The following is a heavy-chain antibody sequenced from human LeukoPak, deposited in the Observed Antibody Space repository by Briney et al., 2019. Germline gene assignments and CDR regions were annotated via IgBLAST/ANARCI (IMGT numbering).Heavy chain of an antibody. CDR1: GFTFSSYA. CDR2: IIPIFGTA. Sequence: GGSLRLSCAASGFTFSSYAISWVRQAPGQGLEWMGGIIPIFGTANYAQKFQGRVTITTDESTSTAYMELSSLRSEDTAVYYCAREGPSLGYCSSTSCRAGRGTGVYYYYYMDVWGKGTTVTVSS. J-gene: IGHJ6*03. D-gene: IGHD2-2*01. V-gene: IGHV1-69*05. CDR3: AREGPSLGYCSSTSCRAGRGTGVYYYYYMDV.